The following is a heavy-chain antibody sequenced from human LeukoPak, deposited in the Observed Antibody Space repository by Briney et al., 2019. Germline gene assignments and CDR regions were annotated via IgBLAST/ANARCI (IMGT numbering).Heavy chain of an antibody. V-gene: IGHV4-39*01. J-gene: IGHJ4*02. Sequence: SETLSLTCTVSGGSISSSSYYWGWIRQPPGKGLEWIGSIYYSGSTYYNPSLKSRVTISVDTSKNQFSLKLSSVTAADTAVYYCAFGYSIYYFDYWGQGTLVTVSS. CDR2: IYYSGST. CDR3: AFGYSIYYFDY. D-gene: IGHD2-15*01. CDR1: GGSISSSSYY.